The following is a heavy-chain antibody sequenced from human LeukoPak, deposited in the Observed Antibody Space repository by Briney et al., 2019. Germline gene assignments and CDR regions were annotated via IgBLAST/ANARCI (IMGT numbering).Heavy chain of an antibody. J-gene: IGHJ3*02. Sequence: SETLSLTCTVSGGSISSYYWSWIRQPPGKGLEWIGSIYYSGSTYYNPSLKSRVTISIDTSKNQFSLKLSSVTAADTAVYYCVRLFTMSAALDAFDIWGEGTMVTVS. CDR3: VRLFTMSAALDAFDI. CDR2: IYYSGST. V-gene: IGHV4-59*08. CDR1: GGSISSYY. D-gene: IGHD5-24*01.